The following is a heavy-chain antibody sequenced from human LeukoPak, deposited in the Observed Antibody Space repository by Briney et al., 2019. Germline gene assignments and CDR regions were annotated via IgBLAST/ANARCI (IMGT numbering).Heavy chain of an antibody. CDR1: GYTFTSYG. Sequence: ASVKLSCKASGYTFTSYGISWVRQAPGQGLEWMGWISAYNGNTNYAQKLQGRVTMTTDTSTSTAYMELRSLRSDDTAVYYCARVIVVVPAAIPYYGMDVWGQGTTVTVSS. CDR2: ISAYNGNT. V-gene: IGHV1-18*01. J-gene: IGHJ6*02. D-gene: IGHD2-2*02. CDR3: ARVIVVVPAAIPYYGMDV.